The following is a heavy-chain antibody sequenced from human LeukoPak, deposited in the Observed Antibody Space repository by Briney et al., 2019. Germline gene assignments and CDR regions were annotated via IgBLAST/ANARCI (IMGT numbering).Heavy chain of an antibody. CDR2: INSDGSSA. J-gene: IGHJ3*02. D-gene: IGHD5-24*01. CDR1: GFTFRSNW. Sequence: GGSLRLSCAASGFTFRSNWMHWVRQAPGKGLVWVSRINSDGSSATYADSVKGRFTISRDNAKNTLYLQMNSLRAEDTAVYYCVKRDGPGAFDIWGQGTMVTVSS. V-gene: IGHV3-74*01. CDR3: VKRDGPGAFDI.